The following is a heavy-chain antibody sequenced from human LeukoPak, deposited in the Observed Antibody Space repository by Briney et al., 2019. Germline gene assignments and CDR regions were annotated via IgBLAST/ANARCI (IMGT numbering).Heavy chain of an antibody. CDR1: GGSFSGYY. J-gene: IGHJ3*02. Sequence: SETLSLTCAVYGGSFSGYYWSWIRQPPGKGLEWIGEINHSGSTNYNPSLTSRVTISVDTSKNQFSLKLSSVTAADTAVYYCARDLSYYGSGSYPGAFDIWGQGTMVTVSS. V-gene: IGHV4-34*01. D-gene: IGHD3-10*01. CDR2: INHSGST. CDR3: ARDLSYYGSGSYPGAFDI.